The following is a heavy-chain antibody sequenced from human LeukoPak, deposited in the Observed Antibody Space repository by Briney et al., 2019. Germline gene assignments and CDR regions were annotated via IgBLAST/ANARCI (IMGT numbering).Heavy chain of an antibody. CDR1: GFTFSSYG. CDR2: ISYDGSNK. Sequence: GRSLRLSCAASGFTFSSYGMHWVRQAPGKGLEWVAVISYDGSNKYYADSVKGRFTISRDNSKNTLYLQMNSLRAEDTAVYYCARDLRQYDYVWGSYRDQYFDYWGQGTLVTVSS. CDR3: ARDLRQYDYVWGSYRDQYFDY. J-gene: IGHJ4*02. D-gene: IGHD3-16*02. V-gene: IGHV3-30*03.